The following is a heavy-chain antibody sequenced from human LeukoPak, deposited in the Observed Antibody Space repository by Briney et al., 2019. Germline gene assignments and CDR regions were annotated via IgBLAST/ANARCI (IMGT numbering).Heavy chain of an antibody. CDR1: GGSINTYY. CDR3: ARQPDYGDQIFDY. D-gene: IGHD4-17*01. J-gene: IGHJ4*02. Sequence: PSETLSLTCIVSGGSINTYYWTCIRHPPGKGLEWIVGVSFTGATNYNPSLKSRVTMSLDTSQKQFSLKLTSLTAADTALYYCARQPDYGDQIFDYWGQGILVTVSS. V-gene: IGHV4-59*08. CDR2: VSFTGAT.